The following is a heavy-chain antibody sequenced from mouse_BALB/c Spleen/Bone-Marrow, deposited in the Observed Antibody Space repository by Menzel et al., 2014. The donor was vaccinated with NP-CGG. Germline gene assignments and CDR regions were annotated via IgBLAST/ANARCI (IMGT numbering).Heavy chain of an antibody. CDR3: ARHNYRYDDYAMDY. D-gene: IGHD2-14*01. Sequence: EVQLQESGGGLVQPGESLKLSCESNEYEFPSHDMSWVRKTPEKRLELVAAINSDGGSTYYPDTMERRFIISRDNTKKTLYLQMSSLGSEDTALYYCARHNYRYDDYAMDYWGQGTSVTVSS. V-gene: IGHV5-2*01. CDR2: INSDGGST. CDR1: EYEFPSHD. J-gene: IGHJ4*01.